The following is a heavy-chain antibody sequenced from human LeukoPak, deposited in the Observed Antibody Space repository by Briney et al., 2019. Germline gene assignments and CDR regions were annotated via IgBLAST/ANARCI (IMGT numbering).Heavy chain of an antibody. J-gene: IGHJ2*01. CDR2: IYSGGST. Sequence: GGSLRLSCAASGFTFSHAWMSWVRQAPGKGLECVSVIYSGGSTYYADSVKGRFTISRDNSKSTLYLQMNSLRAEDTAVYYCASDRYYYDSSGYYSYYWYFDLWGRGTLVTVSS. V-gene: IGHV3-53*01. CDR3: ASDRYYYDSSGYYSYYWYFDL. D-gene: IGHD3-22*01. CDR1: GFTFSHAW.